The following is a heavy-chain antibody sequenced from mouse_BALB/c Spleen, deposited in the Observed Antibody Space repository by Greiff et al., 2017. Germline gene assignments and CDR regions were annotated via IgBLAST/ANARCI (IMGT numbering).Heavy chain of an antibody. CDR2: IYPSDSYT. CDR3: TSGGYGRRSWFAY. J-gene: IGHJ3*01. Sequence: QVQLKQPGAELVRPGASVKLSCKASGYTFTSYWINWVKQRPGQGLEWIGNIYPSDSYTNYNQKFKDKATLTVDKSSSTAYMQLSSPTSEDSAVYYCTSGGYGRRSWFAYWGQGTLVTVSA. CDR1: GYTFTSYW. V-gene: IGHV1-69*02. D-gene: IGHD1-1*02.